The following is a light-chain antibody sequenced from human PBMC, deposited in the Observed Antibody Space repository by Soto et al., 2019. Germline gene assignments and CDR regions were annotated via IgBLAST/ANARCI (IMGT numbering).Light chain of an antibody. Sequence: DIQMTQSPSTLSASVGDRVTITCRASQSISSWLAWYQQKRGKAPNLLIYKASSLESGVPSRFSGSGSGTEFTLTISSLQPDDFAIYYCQQYNSYPYTFGQGTKLEIK. CDR2: KAS. CDR1: QSISSW. CDR3: QQYNSYPYT. J-gene: IGKJ2*01. V-gene: IGKV1-5*03.